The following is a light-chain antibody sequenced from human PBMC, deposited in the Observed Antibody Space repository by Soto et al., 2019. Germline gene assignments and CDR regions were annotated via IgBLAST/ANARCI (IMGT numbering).Light chain of an antibody. Sequence: EIVLTQSPATLSLSPGERATLSCRASQSINRHLAWYRQKPGQAPRLLIYDASNRATGIPARFSGSGSGTDFTPPIISLQPEDFGVYYCQQRSNWPPVTFGRGTKLEIK. V-gene: IGKV3-11*01. CDR2: DAS. CDR3: QQRSNWPPVT. J-gene: IGKJ4*01. CDR1: QSINRH.